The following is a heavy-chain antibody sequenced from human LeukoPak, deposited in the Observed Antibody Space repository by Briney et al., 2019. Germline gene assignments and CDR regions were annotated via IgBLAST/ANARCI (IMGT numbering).Heavy chain of an antibody. D-gene: IGHD3-16*01. V-gene: IGHV3-15*01. CDR2: IKSKTDGGTT. J-gene: IGHJ6*03. CDR3: TTHVLSQDYYYYYYMDV. CDR1: GFTFSNAW. Sequence: PGGSLRLSCAASGFTFSNAWMSWLRQAPGKGLEWVGRIKSKTDGGTTDYAAPVKGRFTISRDDSKNTLYLQMNSLKTEDTAVYYCTTHVLSQDYYYYYYMDVWCKGTTVTVSS.